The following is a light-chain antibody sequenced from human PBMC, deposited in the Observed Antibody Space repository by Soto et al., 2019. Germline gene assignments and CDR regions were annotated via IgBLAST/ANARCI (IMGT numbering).Light chain of an antibody. CDR3: ATWDASLSGWV. V-gene: IGLV1-47*01. J-gene: IGLJ3*02. Sequence: QSVVSQPPSASGTPGQRVTVSCSGRSSNIGRNFVYWYQQFPGAAPKLLIFKNDQRPSGVPDRFSGSKSGTSASLAISGLRSEDDAAYYCATWDASLSGWVFGGGTKLTVL. CDR1: SSNIGRNF. CDR2: KND.